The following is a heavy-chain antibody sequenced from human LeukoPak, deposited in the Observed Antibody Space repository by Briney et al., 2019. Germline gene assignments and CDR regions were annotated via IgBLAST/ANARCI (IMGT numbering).Heavy chain of an antibody. CDR3: AKDRAAAGPLSFDP. CDR1: GFTSSSYG. J-gene: IGHJ5*02. CDR2: IRYDGSNK. V-gene: IGHV3-30*02. Sequence: GGSLRLSCAASGFTSSSYGMHWVRQAPGKGLEWVAFIRYDGSNKYYADSVKGRFTISRDNSKNTLYLQMNSLRAEDTAVYYCAKDRAAAGPLSFDPWGQGTLVTVSS. D-gene: IGHD6-13*01.